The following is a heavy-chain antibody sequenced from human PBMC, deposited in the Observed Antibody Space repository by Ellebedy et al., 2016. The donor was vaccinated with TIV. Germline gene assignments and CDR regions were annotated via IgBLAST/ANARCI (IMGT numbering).Heavy chain of an antibody. CDR3: ADGSGNTLGY. V-gene: IGHV3-48*01. J-gene: IGHJ4*02. CDR1: GFTFSSYS. CDR2: ISSSSSTI. D-gene: IGHD3-10*01. Sequence: GESLKISCAASGFTFSSYSMNWVRQAPGKGLEWVSYISSSSSTIYYADSVKGRFTISRDNAKNSLYLQMNSLRAEDTAVYYCADGSGNTLGYWGQGTLVTVSS.